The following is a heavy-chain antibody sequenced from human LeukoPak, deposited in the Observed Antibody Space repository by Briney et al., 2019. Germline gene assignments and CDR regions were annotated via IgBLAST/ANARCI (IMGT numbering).Heavy chain of an antibody. D-gene: IGHD6-13*01. CDR3: ARGPRIAAAE. V-gene: IGHV4-59*01. CDR1: GGSISSNY. Sequence: SETLSLTCTVSGGSISSNYWSWIRQPPGKGLEWIGYIYYSGSTNCNPSLKSRVTISVDTSKNQFSLKLSSVTAADTAVYYCARGPRIAAAEWGQGTMVTVSS. J-gene: IGHJ3*01. CDR2: IYYSGST.